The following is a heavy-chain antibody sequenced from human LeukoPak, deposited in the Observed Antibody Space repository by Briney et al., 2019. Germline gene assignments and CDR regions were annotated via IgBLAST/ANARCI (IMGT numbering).Heavy chain of an antibody. Sequence: GASVKVSCKASGYTFTSYGISWVRQAPGQGLEGMGWISAYNGNTNYAQKLQGRVTMTTDTSTSTAYMELRSLRSDDTAVYYWARARWFGELLPDFDYWGQGTLVTVSS. CDR1: GYTFTSYG. CDR3: ARARWFGELLPDFDY. V-gene: IGHV1-18*01. CDR2: ISAYNGNT. J-gene: IGHJ4*02. D-gene: IGHD3-10*01.